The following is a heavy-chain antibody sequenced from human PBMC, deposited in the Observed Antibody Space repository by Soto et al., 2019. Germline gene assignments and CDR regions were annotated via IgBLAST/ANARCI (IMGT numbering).Heavy chain of an antibody. V-gene: IGHV1-18*01. CDR1: GYPFTSYG. J-gene: IGHJ4*02. CDR3: SRDRLIAVTGLLHY. CDR2: ISAYNGKT. Sequence: QVQLVQSGAEVKKPGASVKVSCKTSGYPFTSYGITWVRQAPGQGPEWMGWISAYNGKTSYTQKFQGRVTMTTDTSTSTAYMELRSLRSDDTAVYYCSRDRLIAVTGLLHYWGQGTLVPVSS. D-gene: IGHD6-19*01.